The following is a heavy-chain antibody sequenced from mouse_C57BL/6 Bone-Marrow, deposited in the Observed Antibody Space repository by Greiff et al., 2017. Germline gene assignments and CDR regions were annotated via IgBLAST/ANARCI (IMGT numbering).Heavy chain of an antibody. V-gene: IGHV2-2*01. CDR1: GFSLTSYG. CDR3: AGNWGTIVTTDWYFDV. Sequence: VQLQQSGPGLVQPSQSLSITCTVSGFSLTSYGVHWVRQSPGKGLEWLGVIWSGGSTDYNAAFISRLSISKDNSKSQVFFKMNSLQAYDTAIYYCAGNWGTIVTTDWYFDVWGTGTTVTVSS. D-gene: IGHD2-5*01. CDR2: IWSGGST. J-gene: IGHJ1*03.